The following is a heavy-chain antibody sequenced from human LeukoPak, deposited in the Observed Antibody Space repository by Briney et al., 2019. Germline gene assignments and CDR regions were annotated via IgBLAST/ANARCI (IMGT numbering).Heavy chain of an antibody. CDR3: ATGPQSAAAGILDY. CDR1: GFTFSSYG. D-gene: IGHD6-13*01. CDR2: IYSDGRTT. Sequence: GGSLRLSCAAPGFTFSSYGMHWVRQAPGKGLEWVAVIYSDGRTTYYADSVKGRFTISRDNSKSTLYLQMNSLRDEDTAVYYCATGPQSAAAGILDYWGQGTLVTVSS. V-gene: IGHV3-33*01. J-gene: IGHJ4*02.